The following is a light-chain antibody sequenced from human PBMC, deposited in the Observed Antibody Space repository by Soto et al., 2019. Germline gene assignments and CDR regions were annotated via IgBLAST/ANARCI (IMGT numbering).Light chain of an antibody. CDR3: QQRSNWPWT. V-gene: IGKV3-11*01. CDR2: DAS. J-gene: IGKJ1*01. Sequence: VLTQSPATLSLSPGERATLSCRASQSLSSYVAWYQQKPGQAPRLLIYDASFRATGVPARFSGSGSGTDFTLTIRSLEPEDSAVYFCQQRSNWPWTFGQGTKVEIK. CDR1: QSLSSY.